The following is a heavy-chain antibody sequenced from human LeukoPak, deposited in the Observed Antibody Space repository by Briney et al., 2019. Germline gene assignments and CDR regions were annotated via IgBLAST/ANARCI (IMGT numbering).Heavy chain of an antibody. D-gene: IGHD3-10*01. J-gene: IGHJ6*02. V-gene: IGHV1-18*01. CDR3: ASSGRFGEFPAEYYGMDV. Sequence: ASVKVSCKASGDTFTSHGVSWVRQAPGQGLEWMGWLSGYNGDTNYAQKFQGRVTVTTDTSTSTAYMELRSLRSDDTAVYYCASSGRFGEFPAEYYGMDVWGQGTTVTVSS. CDR1: GDTFTSHG. CDR2: LSGYNGDT.